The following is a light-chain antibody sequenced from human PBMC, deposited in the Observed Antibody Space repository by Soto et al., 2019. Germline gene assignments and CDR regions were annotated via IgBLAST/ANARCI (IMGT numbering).Light chain of an antibody. V-gene: IGKV1-39*01. J-gene: IGKJ1*01. CDR2: TTS. Sequence: IQLTQSPSSLSASVGDRVTLSCRASQNISTYLNWYQQKPGQAPKLLIYTTSNLQNGVPSGFSGSGSGTDFTLTITSLQPEDFATYYCQQTYSTPRTFGQGTKV. CDR3: QQTYSTPRT. CDR1: QNISTY.